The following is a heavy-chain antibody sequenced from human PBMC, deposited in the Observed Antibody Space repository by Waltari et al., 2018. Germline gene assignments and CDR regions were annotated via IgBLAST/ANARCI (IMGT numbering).Heavy chain of an antibody. CDR3: ASFGAMPNAFHI. V-gene: IGHV4-39*07. J-gene: IGHJ3*02. CDR1: GGSISSSSYY. D-gene: IGHD3-10*01. CDR2: IYYSGST. Sequence: QLQLQESGPGLVKPSETLSLTCTVSGGSISSSSYYWGWIRQPPGKGLEWIGSIYYSGSTSYNPSLKSRVTISVDTSKNQFSLKLSSVTAADTALYYCASFGAMPNAFHIWGQGTMVTVSS.